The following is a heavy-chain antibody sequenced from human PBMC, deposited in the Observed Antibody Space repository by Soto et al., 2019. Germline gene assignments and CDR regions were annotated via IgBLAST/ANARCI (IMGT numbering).Heavy chain of an antibody. Sequence: SEPLSLTCTVSGGSISSSSDYWGWIRQPPGRGLEWIGSIYYSGSTYYNPSPKSRVTISVDTSKNQVSLRMSSVTAADTAVYFCGRVVEGATRHTDFDSWGQGTLVTVSS. CDR2: IYYSGST. CDR1: GGSISSSSDY. V-gene: IGHV4-39*01. D-gene: IGHD2-21*01. CDR3: GRVVEGATRHTDFDS. J-gene: IGHJ5*01.